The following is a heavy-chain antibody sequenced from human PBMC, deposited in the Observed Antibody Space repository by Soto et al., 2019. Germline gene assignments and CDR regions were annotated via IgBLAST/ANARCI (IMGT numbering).Heavy chain of an antibody. CDR2: FDPEDGET. V-gene: IGHV1-24*01. D-gene: IGHD3-16*02. Sequence: ASVKGSCKGAGYTLTDVSMHWVRQAPGKGLEWMGGFDPEDGETIYAQKFQGRVTMTEDTSTDTAYMELSSLRSEDTAVYYCATRRASMITFGGVIVTILGTRYYFDYWGQGTLVTVSS. CDR1: GYTLTDVS. J-gene: IGHJ4*02. CDR3: ATRRASMITFGGVIVTILGTRYYFDY.